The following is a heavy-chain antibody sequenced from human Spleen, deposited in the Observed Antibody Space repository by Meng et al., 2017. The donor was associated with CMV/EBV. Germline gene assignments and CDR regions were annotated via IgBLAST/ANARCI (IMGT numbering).Heavy chain of an antibody. CDR3: ARILKGAWLPIDY. J-gene: IGHJ4*02. CDR2: ISSSGSTI. V-gene: IGHV3-48*03. Sequence: GGSLRLSCAASGFTFSSYEMNWVRQAPGKGLEWVSYISSSGSTIYYADSVKGRFTISRDNAKNSLYLQMNSLRAEDTAVYYCARILKGAWLPIDYWGQGTLVTVSS. CDR1: GFTFSSYE. D-gene: IGHD3-22*01.